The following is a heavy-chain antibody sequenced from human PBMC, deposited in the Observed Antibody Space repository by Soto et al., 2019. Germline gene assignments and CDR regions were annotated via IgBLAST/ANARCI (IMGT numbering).Heavy chain of an antibody. D-gene: IGHD6-13*01. J-gene: IGHJ6*02. CDR3: ARDDSSSWYVGMDV. CDR1: GFTFSSYE. V-gene: IGHV3-48*03. Sequence: EVQLVESGGGLVQPGGSLRLSCAASGFTFSSYEMNWVRQAPGKGLEWVSYISSSGSTIYYADSVKGRFTISRDNAKNSLYLQMNSLRAEDTAVYYCARDDSSSWYVGMDVWGQGTTVTVSS. CDR2: ISSSGSTI.